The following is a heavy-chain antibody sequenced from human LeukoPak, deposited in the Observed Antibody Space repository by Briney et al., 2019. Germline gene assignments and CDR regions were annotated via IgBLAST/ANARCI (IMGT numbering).Heavy chain of an antibody. V-gene: IGHV4-59*01. CDR1: GGSFSGYY. J-gene: IGHJ6*02. CDR3: ARASIVVVPAAHYYYGMDV. CDR2: IYYSGST. Sequence: SETLSLTCAVYGGSFSGYYWSWIRQPPGKGLEWIGYIYYSGSTNYNPSLKSRVTISVDTSKNQFSLKLSSVTAADTAVYYCARASIVVVPAAHYYYGMDVWGQGTTVTVSS. D-gene: IGHD2-2*01.